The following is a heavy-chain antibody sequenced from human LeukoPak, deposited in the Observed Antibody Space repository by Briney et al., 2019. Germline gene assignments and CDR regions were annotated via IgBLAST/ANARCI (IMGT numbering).Heavy chain of an antibody. CDR1: GYTFTSYD. V-gene: IGHV1-8*01. D-gene: IGHD5/OR15-5a*01. J-gene: IGHJ5*02. CDR2: VSPNSGNM. Sequence: GASVKVSCKASGYTFTSYDLNWVRQAPGQGLEWMGWVSPNSGNMGFAQKFQGRVTITTDESTSTAYMELSSLRSENTAVYYCARDLGLAWGQGTLVTVSS. CDR3: ARDLGLA.